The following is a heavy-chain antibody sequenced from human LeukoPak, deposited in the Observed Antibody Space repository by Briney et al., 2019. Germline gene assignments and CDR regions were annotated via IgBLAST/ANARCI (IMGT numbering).Heavy chain of an antibody. CDR3: ARMAVRGVIIRNWFDP. V-gene: IGHV3-11*01. J-gene: IGHJ5*02. CDR2: ISSSGSTI. CDR1: GFTFSDYY. Sequence: GGSLRLSCAASGFTFSDYYMSWIRQAPGKGLEWVSYISSSGSTIYYADSVKGRFTISRDNAKNSLYLQMNSLRAEDTAVYCCARMAVRGVIIRNWFDPWGQGTLVTVSS. D-gene: IGHD3-10*01.